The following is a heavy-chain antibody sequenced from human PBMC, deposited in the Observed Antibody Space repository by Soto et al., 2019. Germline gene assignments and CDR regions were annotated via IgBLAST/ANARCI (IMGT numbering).Heavy chain of an antibody. V-gene: IGHV6-1*01. J-gene: IGHJ6*02. D-gene: IGHD6-13*01. CDR1: GDSVSSNSAA. CDR2: TYYRSKWYN. CDR3: ATSIAAAGPKNYYGMDV. Sequence: SQTLSLTCAISGDSVSSNSAAWNWIRQSPSRGLEWLGRTYYRSKWYNDYAVSVKSRITINPDTSKNQFSLQLNSVTPEDTAVYYCATSIAAAGPKNYYGMDVWGQGTTVPVSS.